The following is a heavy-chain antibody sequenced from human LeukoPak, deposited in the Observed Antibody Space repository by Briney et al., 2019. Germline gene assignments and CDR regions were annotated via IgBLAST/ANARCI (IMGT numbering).Heavy chain of an antibody. J-gene: IGHJ5*02. V-gene: IGHV4-39*07. Sequence: SETLSLTCTVSGGSISSSSYYWGWIRQPPGKGLEWIGSIYYSGSTYYNPSLKSRVTISVDTSKNQFSLKLSSVTAADTAVYYCARGITIFGVAPFDPWGQGTLVTVSS. CDR1: GGSISSSSYY. D-gene: IGHD3-3*01. CDR3: ARGITIFGVAPFDP. CDR2: IYYSGST.